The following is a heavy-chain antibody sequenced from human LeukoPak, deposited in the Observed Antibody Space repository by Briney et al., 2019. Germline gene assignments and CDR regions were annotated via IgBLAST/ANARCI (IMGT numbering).Heavy chain of an antibody. V-gene: IGHV3-33*06. CDR3: AKGRSSTSYYYMDV. D-gene: IGHD2-2*01. CDR2: IWYDGSNK. CDR1: GFTFSSYG. Sequence: PGRSLRLSCAASGFTFSSYGMHWVRQAPGKGLEWVAAIWYDGSNKYYADSVKGRFTISRDNSKNTLYLQMNSLRAEDTAVYYCAKGRSSTSYYYMDVWGKGTTVTVSS. J-gene: IGHJ6*03.